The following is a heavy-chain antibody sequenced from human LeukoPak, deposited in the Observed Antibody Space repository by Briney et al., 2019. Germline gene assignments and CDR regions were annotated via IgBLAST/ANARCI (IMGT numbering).Heavy chain of an antibody. J-gene: IGHJ4*02. Sequence: ASVKVSCKASGYTFTSYDINWVRQATGQGLEWMGWMNPNSGNTGYAQKFQGRVTMTRNTSISTAYMELSSLRSEDTAVYYCARDLDSGSYLDYWGQGTLVTVSS. D-gene: IGHD1-26*01. V-gene: IGHV1-8*01. CDR2: MNPNSGNT. CDR1: GYTFTSYD. CDR3: ARDLDSGSYLDY.